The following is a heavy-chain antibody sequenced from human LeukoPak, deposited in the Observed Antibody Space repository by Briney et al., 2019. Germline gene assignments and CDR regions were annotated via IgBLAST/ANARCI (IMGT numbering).Heavy chain of an antibody. J-gene: IGHJ4*02. CDR2: ISSSSSTI. Sequence: PGGSLRLSCAASGFTFSSYSMNWVRQAPGKGLEWVSYISSSSSTIYYADSVKGRFTISRDNAKNSLYLQMNSLRAEGTAVYYCARVDYGSGSFPPLDYWGQGTLGTVSS. V-gene: IGHV3-48*01. CDR1: GFTFSSYS. D-gene: IGHD3-10*01. CDR3: ARVDYGSGSFPPLDY.